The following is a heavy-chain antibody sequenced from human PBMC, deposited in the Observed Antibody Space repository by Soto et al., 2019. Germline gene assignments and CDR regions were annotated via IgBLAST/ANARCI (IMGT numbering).Heavy chain of an antibody. D-gene: IGHD4-4*01. V-gene: IGHV1-24*01. CDR2: FDPEDGET. Sequence: AASVKVSCKVSGYTLTELSMHWVRQAPGKGLEWMGGFDPEDGETIYAQKFQGRVTMTEDTSTDTAYMELSSLRSEDTAVYYCATDSITTPAFDIWGQGTMVTVS. CDR1: GYTLTELS. CDR3: ATDSITTPAFDI. J-gene: IGHJ3*02.